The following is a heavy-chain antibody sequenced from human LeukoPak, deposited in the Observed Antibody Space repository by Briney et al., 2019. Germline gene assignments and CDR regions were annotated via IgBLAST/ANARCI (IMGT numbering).Heavy chain of an antibody. D-gene: IGHD4-17*01. CDR3: ARTTVTPYGMDV. J-gene: IGHJ6*02. V-gene: IGHV4-39*01. CDR1: GGSISSSSYY. Sequence: SETLSLTCTVSGGSISSSSYYWGWIRQPPGKGLEWIGSIYYSGSTYYNPSLKSRVTISVDTSKNQFSLKLSPVTAADTAVYYCARTTVTPYGMDVWGQGTTVTVSS. CDR2: IYYSGST.